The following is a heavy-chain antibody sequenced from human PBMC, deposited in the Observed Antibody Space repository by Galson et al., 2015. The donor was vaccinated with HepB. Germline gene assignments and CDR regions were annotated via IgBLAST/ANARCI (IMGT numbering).Heavy chain of an antibody. CDR1: GFTFSNYG. Sequence: SLRLSCAASGFTFSNYGMTWVRQAPGKGLEWVSTISTTGGSTYYADSVKGRFTISRDNSKSTLYLEMSSLRVDDTAVYFCQKGAGSDWGQGTLVTVSS. D-gene: IGHD6-19*01. CDR3: QKGAGSD. J-gene: IGHJ4*02. CDR2: ISTTGGST. V-gene: IGHV3-23*01.